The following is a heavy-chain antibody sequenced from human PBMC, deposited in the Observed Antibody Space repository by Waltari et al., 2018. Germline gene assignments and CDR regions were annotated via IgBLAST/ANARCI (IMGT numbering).Heavy chain of an antibody. CDR1: GFTLSNYW. D-gene: IGHD2-21*01. CDR3: VRGCYCCPGMDI. CDR2: ITPATATT. Sequence: EVVLVQSGGGLVQPGGSLRLSCAASGFTLSNYWMYWVRQTPGKGLISVSPITPATATTNSADSVGVRFTISEDNAKTTLFLQMDSLSDEDTAIYYCVRGCYCCPGMDIWGQGATVTVSS. J-gene: IGHJ6*02. V-gene: IGHV3-74*01.